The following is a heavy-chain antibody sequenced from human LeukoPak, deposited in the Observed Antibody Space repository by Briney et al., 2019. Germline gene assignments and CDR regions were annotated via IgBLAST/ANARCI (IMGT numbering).Heavy chain of an antibody. J-gene: IGHJ5*02. V-gene: IGHV1-8*01. CDR1: GYTFTSYD. CDR3: ARSIQLWLLFDP. Sequence: ASVKVSCKASGYTFTSYDINWVRQATGQGLEWMGWMNSNSGNTGYAQKFQGRVTMTRNTSISTAYMELSSLRSEDTAVYYCARSIQLWLLFDPWGQGTLVTVSS. D-gene: IGHD5-18*01. CDR2: MNSNSGNT.